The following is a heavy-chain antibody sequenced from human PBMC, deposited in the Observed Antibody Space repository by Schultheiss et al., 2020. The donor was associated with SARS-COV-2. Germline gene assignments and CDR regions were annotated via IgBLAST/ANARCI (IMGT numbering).Heavy chain of an antibody. J-gene: IGHJ6*02. CDR3: ASPIAVAGGFYYYGMDV. CDR2: IGTAGDT. V-gene: IGHV3-13*01. CDR1: GFTFSSYD. Sequence: GGSLRLSCAASGFTFSSYDMHWVRQATGKGLEWVSAIGTAGDTYYPGSVKGRFTISRDNSKNTLYLQMNSLRAEDTAVYYCASPIAVAGGFYYYGMDVWGQGTTVTVSS. D-gene: IGHD6-19*01.